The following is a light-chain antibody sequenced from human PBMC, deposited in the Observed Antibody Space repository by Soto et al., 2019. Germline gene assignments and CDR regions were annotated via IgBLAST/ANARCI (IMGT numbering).Light chain of an antibody. V-gene: IGKV3-15*01. Sequence: EIVMTQSPATLSVSAGERATLSCRATQSVSSYLAWYQQKPGQAPRLLIYGVSTRAPGIPARFSGSGSGTEFTLTISSLQSEDFAVYYCQQYSDWPSITFGQGTRLEIK. CDR3: QQYSDWPSIT. CDR2: GVS. J-gene: IGKJ5*01. CDR1: QSVSSY.